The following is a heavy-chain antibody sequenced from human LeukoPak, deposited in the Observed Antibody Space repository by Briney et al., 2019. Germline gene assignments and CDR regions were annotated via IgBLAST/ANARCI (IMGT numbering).Heavy chain of an antibody. J-gene: IGHJ4*02. D-gene: IGHD3-22*01. CDR1: GGSFSGYY. CDR3: ARGDNYDSSGYHPKPSR. CDR2: INHSGST. Sequence: PSETLSHTCAVYGGSFSGYYWSWIRQPPGKGLEWIGEINHSGSTNYNPSLKSRVTISVDTSKNQFSLKLSSVTAADTAVYYCARGDNYDSSGYHPKPSRWGQGTLVTVSS. V-gene: IGHV4-34*01.